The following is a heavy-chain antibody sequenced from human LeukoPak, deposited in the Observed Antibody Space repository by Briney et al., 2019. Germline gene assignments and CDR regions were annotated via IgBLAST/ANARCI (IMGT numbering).Heavy chain of an antibody. D-gene: IGHD4-17*01. V-gene: IGHV3-21*01. J-gene: IGHJ4*02. CDR2: ISRSSIYI. CDR3: ARVPHYGDYVHYYFDY. CDR1: GFTFSSYS. Sequence: GGSLRLSCAASGFTFSSYSMNWVRQAPGKGLEWVSSISRSSIYIYHADSVKGRFTISRDNAKNSLYLQMNSLRADDTAVYYCARVPHYGDYVHYYFDYWGQGTLVTVSS.